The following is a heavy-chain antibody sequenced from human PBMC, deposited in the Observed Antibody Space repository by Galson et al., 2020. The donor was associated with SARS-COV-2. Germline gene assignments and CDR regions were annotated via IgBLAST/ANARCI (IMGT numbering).Heavy chain of an antibody. CDR2: INSDGNNT. CDR3: TATRAY. Sequence: GESLKISCAASGFTFSNFWMHWVRQAPGKGLVWVSRINSDGNNTSYADSVKGRFTISRDNARNTLYLQMNSLRADDTGVYYCTATRAYWSQGTLVTVSS. CDR1: GFTFSNFW. J-gene: IGHJ4*02. D-gene: IGHD1-26*01. V-gene: IGHV3-74*01.